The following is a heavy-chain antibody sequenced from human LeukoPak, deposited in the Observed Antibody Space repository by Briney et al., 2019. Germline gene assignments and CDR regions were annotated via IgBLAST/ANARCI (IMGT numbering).Heavy chain of an antibody. D-gene: IGHD3-22*01. CDR3: ARDRYYYDTSGDAFDM. CDR1: GGSISSYY. V-gene: IGHV4-4*07. CDR2: MYTSGST. Sequence: SETLSLTCTVSGGSISSYYWSWIRQPAGKGLEWIGRMYTSGSTNYNPSLKSRVTMSVDTSKNQFSLKLSSVTAADTAVYYCARDRYYYDTSGDAFDMWGQGTMVTVSS. J-gene: IGHJ3*02.